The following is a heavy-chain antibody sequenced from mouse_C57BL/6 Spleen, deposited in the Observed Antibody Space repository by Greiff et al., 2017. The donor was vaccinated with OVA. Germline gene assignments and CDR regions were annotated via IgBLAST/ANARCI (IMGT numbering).Heavy chain of an antibody. CDR3: ATFITTVVGNFDV. Sequence: VQLKESGPELVKPGASVKIPCKASGYTFTDYNMDWVKQSHGKSLEWIGDINPNNGGTIYNQKFKGKATLTVDKSSSTAYMELRSLTSEDTAVYYCATFITTVVGNFDVWGTGTTVTVSS. J-gene: IGHJ1*03. V-gene: IGHV1-18*01. CDR1: GYTFTDYN. CDR2: INPNNGGT. D-gene: IGHD1-1*01.